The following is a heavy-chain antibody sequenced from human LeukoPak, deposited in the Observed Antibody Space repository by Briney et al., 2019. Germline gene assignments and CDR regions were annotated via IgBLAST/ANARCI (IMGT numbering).Heavy chain of an antibody. CDR3: ARGRYYDSSGYYHHDY. D-gene: IGHD3-22*01. V-gene: IGHV1-69*13. CDR2: IIPMFGTA. J-gene: IGHJ4*02. Sequence: ASVTVSCTASGGTFSSYAISWVRQAPGQGLEWMGGIIPMFGTANYAQKFQGRVTITADESTSTAYMELSSLRSEDTAVYYCARGRYYDSSGYYHHDYWGQGTLVTVSS. CDR1: GGTFSSYA.